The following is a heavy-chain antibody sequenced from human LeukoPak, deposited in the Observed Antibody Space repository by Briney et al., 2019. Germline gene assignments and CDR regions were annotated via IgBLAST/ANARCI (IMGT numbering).Heavy chain of an antibody. CDR2: IYQSGST. Sequence: SETLSLTCTVSGYSISSGYYWGWIRQPPGKGLEWIGSIYQSGSTYYNPSLKSRVTISVDTSKNQFSLKLSSVTAADTAVYYCARDQGAVAGSVDYWGQGTLVTVSS. D-gene: IGHD6-19*01. V-gene: IGHV4-38-2*02. J-gene: IGHJ4*02. CDR1: GYSISSGYY. CDR3: ARDQGAVAGSVDY.